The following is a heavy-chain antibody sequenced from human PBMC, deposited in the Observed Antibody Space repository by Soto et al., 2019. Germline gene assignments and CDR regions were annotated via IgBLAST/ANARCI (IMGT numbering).Heavy chain of an antibody. V-gene: IGHV3-53*01. CDR1: GFSVSFNY. D-gene: IGHD6-13*01. CDR2: VYSGGNT. CDR3: ARSSSSWYHDFDY. J-gene: IGHJ4*02. Sequence: EVQLVESGGGLIQPGGSLRLSCAASGFSVSFNYMSWVRQAPGKGLEWVSVVYSGGNTYYAESVKGRFTISRDNSKSTLYLQMNSLRAEDTAVYYCARSSSSWYHDFDYWGQGTLVTVSS.